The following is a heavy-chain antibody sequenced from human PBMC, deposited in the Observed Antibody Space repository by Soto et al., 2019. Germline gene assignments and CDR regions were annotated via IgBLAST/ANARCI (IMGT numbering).Heavy chain of an antibody. D-gene: IGHD5-12*01. V-gene: IGHV1-18*04. J-gene: IGHJ5*01. CDR2: ISGSNGAT. CDR1: GYNFINYG. Sequence: QVQLVQSGAAVKKPGASVKVSCTFSGYNFINYGMTWVRQAPGQGLEWMGWISGSNGATKYAQRFQARVTLTTDTSTNTAYMELRSLRLDDTAVYYCARDSKWLIINGNWFDSWGQGTLVTVSS. CDR3: ARDSKWLIINGNWFDS.